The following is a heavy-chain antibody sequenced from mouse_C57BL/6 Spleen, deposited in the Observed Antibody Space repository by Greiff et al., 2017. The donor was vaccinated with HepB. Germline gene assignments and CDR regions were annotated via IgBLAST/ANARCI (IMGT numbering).Heavy chain of an antibody. V-gene: IGHV1-81*01. CDR2: IYPRSGNT. D-gene: IGHD2-14*01. J-gene: IGHJ3*01. Sequence: QVQLQQSGAELARPGASVKLSCKASGYTFTSYGISWVKQRTGQGLEWVGEIYPRSGNTYYNEKFKGKATLTADKSSSTADMELRSLTSEDSAVYFCARGGYDGAWFAYWSQGTLVTVSA. CDR3: ARGGYDGAWFAY. CDR1: GYTFTSYG.